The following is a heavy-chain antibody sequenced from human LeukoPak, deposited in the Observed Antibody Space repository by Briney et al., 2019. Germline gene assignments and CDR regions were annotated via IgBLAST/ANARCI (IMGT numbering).Heavy chain of an antibody. CDR1: GYSFTSYW. Sequence: KVGESLKISCNGSGYSFTSYWIGWVRQMPGKGLEWMGIIYPGDSDTRYSPSFQGQVTISADKSISTAYLQWSSLKASDTAMYYCARLWDIVVVPAAMDYWGQGTLVTVST. CDR2: IYPGDSDT. D-gene: IGHD2-2*01. CDR3: ARLWDIVVVPAAMDY. J-gene: IGHJ4*02. V-gene: IGHV5-51*01.